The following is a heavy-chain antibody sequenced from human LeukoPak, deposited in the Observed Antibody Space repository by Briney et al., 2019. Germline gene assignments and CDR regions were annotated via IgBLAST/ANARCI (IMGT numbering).Heavy chain of an antibody. CDR2: IHYSGST. CDR3: ARNLWY. D-gene: IGHD1-14*01. J-gene: IGHJ4*02. V-gene: IGHV4-39*01. CDR1: GGSISSSSYY. Sequence: TSETLSLTCTVSGGSISSSSYYWGWIRQPPGKGLEWIGSIHYSGSTYYNPSLKSRVTISVDTSKNQFSLKLSSVTAADTAVYYCARNLWYWGQGTLVTVSS.